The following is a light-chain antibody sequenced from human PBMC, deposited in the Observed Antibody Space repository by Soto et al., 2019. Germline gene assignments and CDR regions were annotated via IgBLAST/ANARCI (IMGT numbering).Light chain of an antibody. J-gene: IGKJ1*01. Sequence: DIQMTQSPSTLSASAGDRVTITCRASESISSWLALYQQKPGKAPKLLMYKASSLESGVPSRFSGSGSGTEFTLTISSLQPDDFATYYCQQYNSYSWTFGHGTKVDIK. CDR3: QQYNSYSWT. V-gene: IGKV1-5*03. CDR2: KAS. CDR1: ESISSW.